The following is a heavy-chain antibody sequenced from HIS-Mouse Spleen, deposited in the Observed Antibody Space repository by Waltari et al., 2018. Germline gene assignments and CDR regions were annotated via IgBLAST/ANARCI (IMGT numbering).Heavy chain of an antibody. Sequence: QLQLQESGPGLVKPSETLSLTCTVSGGSISSSSYYWGWIRQPPGKGLEWIGSSYYSGSTYNNPSLKMRVTISVDTSKNQFSLKLSSVTAADTAVYYCAREIPYSSSWYDWYFDLWGRGTLVTVSS. D-gene: IGHD6-13*01. CDR2: SYYSGST. V-gene: IGHV4-39*07. CDR3: AREIPYSSSWYDWYFDL. J-gene: IGHJ2*01. CDR1: GGSISSSSYY.